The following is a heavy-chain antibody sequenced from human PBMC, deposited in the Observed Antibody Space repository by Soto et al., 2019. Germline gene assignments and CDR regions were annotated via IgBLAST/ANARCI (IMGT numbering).Heavy chain of an antibody. D-gene: IGHD3-9*01. Sequence: PSETLSLTCTVSGGSISSYYWSWIRQPPGKGLEWIGYIYYSGSTNYNPSLKTRVTISVDTSKNQFSLKLSSVTAADSAVYFCARLEGLATISYYFDFWGQGALVTVSS. CDR3: ARLEGLATISYYFDF. CDR1: GGSISSYY. J-gene: IGHJ4*02. CDR2: IYYSGST. V-gene: IGHV4-59*12.